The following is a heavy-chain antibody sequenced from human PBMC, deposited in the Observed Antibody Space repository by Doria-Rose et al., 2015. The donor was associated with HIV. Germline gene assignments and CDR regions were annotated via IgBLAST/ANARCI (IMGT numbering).Heavy chain of an antibody. Sequence: QVQLVQSGPGLVRPSQTLSLTCTVSGDSISSGDSFWSWIRQPPGKGPEWIGYTSSSGTTYYYPSLRRRLTISLDASKNQFSLTLNSVTAADTAVYYCARARNYGFPHFFDFWGQGTLVTVSS. V-gene: IGHV4-30-4*01. CDR1: GDSISSGDSF. CDR3: ARARNYGFPHFFDF. CDR2: TSSSGTT. J-gene: IGHJ4*02. D-gene: IGHD3-10*01.